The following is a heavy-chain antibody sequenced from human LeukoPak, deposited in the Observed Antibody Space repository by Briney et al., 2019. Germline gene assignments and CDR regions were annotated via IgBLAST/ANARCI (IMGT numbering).Heavy chain of an antibody. CDR2: IYYSGST. J-gene: IGHJ4*02. CDR3: ATTHRTIFGVESSFDY. CDR1: GGSISSGGYY. Sequence: SETLSLTCTVSGGSISSGGYYWSWIRQHPGKGLEWIGCIYYSGSTYYNPSLKSRVTISVDTSKNQFSLKLSSVTAADTAVYYCATTHRTIFGVESSFDYWGQGTLVTVSS. D-gene: IGHD3-3*01. V-gene: IGHV4-31*03.